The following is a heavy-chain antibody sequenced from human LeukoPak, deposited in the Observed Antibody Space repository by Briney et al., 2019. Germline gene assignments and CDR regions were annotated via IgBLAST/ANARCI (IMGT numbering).Heavy chain of an antibody. CDR1: AFTFDDYG. J-gene: IGHJ3*02. CDR3: ARVESYAFDI. CDR2: INWNGGST. Sequence: GGSLSLSCAASAFTFDDYGMSWARQAPGKGLEWVSGINWNGGSTGYADSVKGRFTISRDNAKNSLYLQMHSLRAEDTALYYCARVESYAFDIWGQGTMVTVSS. V-gene: IGHV3-20*04.